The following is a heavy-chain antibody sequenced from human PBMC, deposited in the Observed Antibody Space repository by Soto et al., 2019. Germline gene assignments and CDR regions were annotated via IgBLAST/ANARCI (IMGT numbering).Heavy chain of an antibody. Sequence: SETLSLTCTVSGGSFRDDGYSWNWIRQSPGKGLDWIGCIFHSGSTLYSPSLKRRVSMSLDVSKNQFSLALNSVTAADTAVYYCATSSSGWPDWLDPWRPGSLVTV. CDR2: IFHSGST. CDR1: GGSFRDDGYS. CDR3: ATSSSGWPDWLDP. V-gene: IGHV4-30-2*06. J-gene: IGHJ5*02. D-gene: IGHD6-19*01.